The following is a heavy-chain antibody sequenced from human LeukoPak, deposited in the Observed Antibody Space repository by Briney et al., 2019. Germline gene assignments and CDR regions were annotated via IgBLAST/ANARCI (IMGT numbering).Heavy chain of an antibody. CDR2: ISYDGSNK. CDR3: AKGGGSKLKDAFDV. D-gene: IGHD5-12*01. V-gene: IGHV3-30*18. Sequence: GGSLRLSCAASGFTFSSYGMHWVRRAPGKGLEWVAVISYDGSNKYYADSVKGRFTISRDNSKNTLDLQMNSLRVEDSALYYCAKGGGSKLKDAFDVWGQGTVAAVSA. J-gene: IGHJ3*01. CDR1: GFTFSSYG.